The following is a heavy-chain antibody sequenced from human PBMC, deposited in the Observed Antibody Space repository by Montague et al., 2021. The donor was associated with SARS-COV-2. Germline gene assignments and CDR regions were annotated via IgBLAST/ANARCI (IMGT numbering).Heavy chain of an antibody. CDR1: SGSFSDYY. CDR2: INHTGSA. D-gene: IGHD3-3*01. J-gene: IGHJ3*01. Sequence: SETLSLTCAVYSGSFSDYYWTWIRQSPGKGLEWIGEINHTGSATYNPSLKGRATLSRDTSKNQFSLKLQSVTPADMAVYYCARGQVTISGVLIFIPAAGHLDVGGQGTSVTVSS. CDR3: ARGQVTISGVLIFIPAAGHLDV. V-gene: IGHV4-34*01.